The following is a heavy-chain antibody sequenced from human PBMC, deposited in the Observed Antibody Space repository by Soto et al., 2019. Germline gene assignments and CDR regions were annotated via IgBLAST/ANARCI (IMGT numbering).Heavy chain of an antibody. CDR2: ISYDGSKK. J-gene: IGHJ4*02. V-gene: IGHV3-30-3*01. Sequence: GGSLRLSCAASGHIFSHYAMHWVRQAPGKGLEWVAIISYDGSKKYYADSVKGRFSISRDNARNTLFLQMNSLRSEDTAVYYCARNDYGTYYFDYWGQGTPVTVSS. CDR3: ARNDYGTYYFDY. CDR1: GHIFSHYA. D-gene: IGHD4-17*01.